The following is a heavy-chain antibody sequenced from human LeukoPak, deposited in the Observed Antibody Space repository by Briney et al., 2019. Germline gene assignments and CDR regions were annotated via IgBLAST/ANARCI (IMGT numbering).Heavy chain of an antibody. D-gene: IGHD5-12*01. CDR3: ARGRLRYNFDY. V-gene: IGHV4-31*03. CDR2: IYNSGST. J-gene: IGHJ4*02. CDR1: GGSISSGGYY. Sequence: TLSLTCTVSGGSISSGGYYWNWIRQHPGKGLEWIGYIYNSGSTYYNPSLKSRVTISVDTSKNQFSLKLSSVTAADMAVYYCARGRLRYNFDYWGQGTLVTVSS.